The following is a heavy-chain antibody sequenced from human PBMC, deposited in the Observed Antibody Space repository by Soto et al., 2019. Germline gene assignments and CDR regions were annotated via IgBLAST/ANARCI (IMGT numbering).Heavy chain of an antibody. Sequence: EVQLLESGGGLVQPGGSLRLSCAASGFTFSSYAMSWVRQAPGKGLEWVSAISGSGGSTYYADFVKGRFTISRDNSKNTLYLQMNSLRAEDTAVYYCAKEGGIVVVPAAIVSYYFDYWGQGTLVTVSS. CDR3: AKEGGIVVVPAAIVSYYFDY. CDR1: GFTFSSYA. V-gene: IGHV3-23*01. CDR2: ISGSGGST. D-gene: IGHD2-2*02. J-gene: IGHJ4*02.